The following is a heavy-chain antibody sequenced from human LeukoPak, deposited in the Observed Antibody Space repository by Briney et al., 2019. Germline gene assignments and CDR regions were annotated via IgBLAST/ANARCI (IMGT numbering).Heavy chain of an antibody. Sequence: SETLSLTCAVYGGSFSGYYWSWIRQPPGKGLEWIGEINHSGSTNYNPSLKSRVTISVDTSKNQFSLKLSSVTAADTAVYYCARGRRYSYGQLGYWGQGTLVTVSS. D-gene: IGHD5-18*01. J-gene: IGHJ4*02. CDR2: INHSGST. V-gene: IGHV4-34*01. CDR1: GGSFSGYY. CDR3: ARGRRYSYGQLGY.